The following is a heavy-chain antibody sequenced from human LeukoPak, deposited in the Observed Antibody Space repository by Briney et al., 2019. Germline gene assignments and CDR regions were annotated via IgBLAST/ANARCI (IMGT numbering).Heavy chain of an antibody. Sequence: GGSLRLYCAASGFTFSSYAMSWVRQAPGKGLEWVSAISGSGGSTYYADSVKGRVTISRDNSKNTLYLQMNSLRAEDTAVYYCAKVPVFSLTISEVVTDDAFDIWGQRTIVTVSS. CDR2: ISGSGGST. J-gene: IGHJ3*02. CDR1: GFTFSSYA. CDR3: AKVPVFSLTISEVVTDDAFDI. V-gene: IGHV3-23*01. D-gene: IGHD3-3*01.